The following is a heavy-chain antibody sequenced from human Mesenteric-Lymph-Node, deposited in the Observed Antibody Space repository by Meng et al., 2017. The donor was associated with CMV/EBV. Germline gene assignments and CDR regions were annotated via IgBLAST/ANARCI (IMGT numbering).Heavy chain of an antibody. V-gene: IGHV3-33*06. D-gene: IGHD5-18*01. J-gene: IGHJ4*02. Sequence: CTFTSYVMHWVRQSPSKGLGLVAIIKYDRSNKYYADSVKGRFTISRDNSKNTMYLQMNSRRAEETAVYYCAKDWDAGYSYGYSSDYWGQGTLVTVSS. CDR1: CTFTSYV. CDR2: IKYDRSNK. CDR3: AKDWDAGYSYGYSSDY.